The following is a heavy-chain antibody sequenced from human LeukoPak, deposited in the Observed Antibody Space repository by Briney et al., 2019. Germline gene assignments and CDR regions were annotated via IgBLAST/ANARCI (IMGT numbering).Heavy chain of an antibody. V-gene: IGHV1-3*03. Sequence: ASVNVSFKASGYTFTSYARHCVRQAPGQRHEGMGWINAGNGNTKYSQEFQGRVTITRDTCASTAYMELSSLRSEDMAVYYCARSPLSRWLVREAFDYWGQGTLVSVSS. J-gene: IGHJ4*02. CDR1: GYTFTSYA. CDR3: ARSPLSRWLVREAFDY. CDR2: INAGNGNT. D-gene: IGHD6-19*01.